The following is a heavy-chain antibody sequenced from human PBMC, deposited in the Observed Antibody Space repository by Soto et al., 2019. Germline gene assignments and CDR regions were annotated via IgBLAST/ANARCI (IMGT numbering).Heavy chain of an antibody. V-gene: IGHV2-5*01. CDR1: GFSLSTSGVG. D-gene: IGHD2-8*02. CDR3: AHGEMPKVWGCFDY. J-gene: IGHJ4*02. Sequence: HITLKESGPTLVNPIQTITLTCTFSGFSLSTSGVGVAWIRQPPVKALEWLALISLYDDKRYSSSLTCRLTNTKDTTKNQVVLTMTNMDPVDTATYYCAHGEMPKVWGCFDYWGQGTLVTVSS. CDR2: ISLYDDK.